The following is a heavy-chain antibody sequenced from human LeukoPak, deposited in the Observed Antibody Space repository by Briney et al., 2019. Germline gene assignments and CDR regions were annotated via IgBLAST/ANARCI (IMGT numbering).Heavy chain of an antibody. CDR1: GFTFSNYW. J-gene: IGHJ5*02. CDR2: IKEDGSEK. Sequence: PGGSLRLSCAASGFTFSNYWMSWVRQAPGKGLEWVANIKEDGSEKYYVDSVKGRFTISRDNAKKSLYLQMNSLRAEDTAVYYCARDSGTTGEVKFDPWGQGTLVTVSS. D-gene: IGHD3-10*01. V-gene: IGHV3-7*03. CDR3: ARDSGTTGEVKFDP.